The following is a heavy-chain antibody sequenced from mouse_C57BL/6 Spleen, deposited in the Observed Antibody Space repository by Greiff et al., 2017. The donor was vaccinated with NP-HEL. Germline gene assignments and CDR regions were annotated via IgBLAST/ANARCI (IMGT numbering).Heavy chain of an antibody. J-gene: IGHJ2*01. CDR1: GYTFTNYW. D-gene: IGHD1-1*01. CDR2: IYPGGGYT. Sequence: VKLQESGAELVRPGTSVKMSCKASGYTFTNYWIGWAKQRPGHGLEWIGDIYPGGGYTNYNEKFKGKATLTADKSSSTAYMQFSSLTSEDSAIYYCARRGVGTTVVEGYYFDYWGQGTTLTVSS. V-gene: IGHV1-63*01. CDR3: ARRGVGTTVVEGYYFDY.